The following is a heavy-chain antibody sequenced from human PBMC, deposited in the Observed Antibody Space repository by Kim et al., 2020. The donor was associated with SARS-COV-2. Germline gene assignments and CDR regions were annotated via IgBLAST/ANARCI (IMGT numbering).Heavy chain of an antibody. D-gene: IGHD3-10*01. V-gene: IGHV1-18*01. Sequence: ASVKVSCKASGYTFTSYAISWVRQAPGQGLEWMGWISAYNGYTNYAQKLQGRVSMTTDTSTNTAYMELRSLRSDDTAVYYCARINYYGSGSDDYYYYGMDVWGQGTTVTVSS. CDR2: ISAYNGYT. CDR3: ARINYYGSGSDDYYYYGMDV. CDR1: GYTFTSYA. J-gene: IGHJ6*02.